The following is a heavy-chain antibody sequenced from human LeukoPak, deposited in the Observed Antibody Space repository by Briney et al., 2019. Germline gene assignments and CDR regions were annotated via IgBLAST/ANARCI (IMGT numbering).Heavy chain of an antibody. Sequence: GRSLRLSCAASGFTFSSYAMHWVRQAPGKGLEWVAVISYDGTNKFYVDSLRGRFTISRDNSKNTLYLQMNSLRAEDTAVYYCAKDGYYGSGTYPDYWGQGTLVTVSS. V-gene: IGHV3-30*04. J-gene: IGHJ4*02. CDR3: AKDGYYGSGTYPDY. CDR2: ISYDGTNK. CDR1: GFTFSSYA. D-gene: IGHD3-10*01.